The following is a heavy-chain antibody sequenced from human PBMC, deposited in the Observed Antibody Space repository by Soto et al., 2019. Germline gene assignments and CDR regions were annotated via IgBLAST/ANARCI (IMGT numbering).Heavy chain of an antibody. J-gene: IGHJ4*02. Sequence: EVQLVESGGDLVQPGGSLRLSCTASGFTFTDYWMSWIRQVPGKGLEWVANMNHDGSDMCYVDSVKGRFTIFRDNAKNSLFLQMDSLRVEDTAVYYCVRDPDFGAVDYWGQGTLVTVSS. V-gene: IGHV3-7*01. CDR1: GFTFTDYW. CDR3: VRDPDFGAVDY. CDR2: MNHDGSDM. D-gene: IGHD3-10*01.